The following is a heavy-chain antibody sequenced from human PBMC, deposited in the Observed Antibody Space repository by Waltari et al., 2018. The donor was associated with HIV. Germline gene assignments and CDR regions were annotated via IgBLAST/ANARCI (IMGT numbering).Heavy chain of an antibody. CDR2: IYISGDA. Sequence: EVQLVETGGGLIQPGGSLRLSCAASGLSVSSNYMNWVRQAPVKGLGGVSVIYISGDAYYADFVKCRFTISRDNSKNTLYLQMNSLRAEDTAVYYCARVRSIMGRFLGFDYWGQGTLVTVSS. CDR3: ARVRSIMGRFLGFDY. CDR1: GLSVSSNY. V-gene: IGHV3-53*02. J-gene: IGHJ4*02. D-gene: IGHD3-3*02.